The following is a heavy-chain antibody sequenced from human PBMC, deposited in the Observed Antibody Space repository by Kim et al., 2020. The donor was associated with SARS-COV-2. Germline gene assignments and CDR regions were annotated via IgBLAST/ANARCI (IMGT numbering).Heavy chain of an antibody. CDR1: GFTFSSYG. CDR3: AKDTNTAINLYYYDSSGYFY. D-gene: IGHD3-22*01. V-gene: IGHV3-30*18. J-gene: IGHJ4*02. Sequence: GGSLRLSCAASGFTFSSYGMHWVRQAPGKGLEWVAVISYDGSNKYYADSVKGRFTISRDNSKNTLYLQMNSLRAEDTAVYYCAKDTNTAINLYYYDSSGYFYWGQGTLVTVSS. CDR2: ISYDGSNK.